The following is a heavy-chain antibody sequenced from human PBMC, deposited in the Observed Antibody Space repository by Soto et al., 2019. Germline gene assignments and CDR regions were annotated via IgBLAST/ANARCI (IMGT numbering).Heavy chain of an antibody. D-gene: IGHD1-20*01. CDR2: IYYSGST. V-gene: IGHV4-59*01. CDR1: GGSISSYY. Sequence: PSETLSLTCTVSGGSISSYYWSWIRQPPGKGLEWIGYIYYSGSTNYNPSLKSRVTISVDTSKDQFSLKLSSVTAADTAVYYCARVDNWNDGGFAFDYWGQGTLVTSPQ. J-gene: IGHJ4*02. CDR3: ARVDNWNDGGFAFDY.